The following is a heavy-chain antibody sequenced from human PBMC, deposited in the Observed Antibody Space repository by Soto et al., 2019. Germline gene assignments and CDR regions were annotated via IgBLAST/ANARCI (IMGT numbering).Heavy chain of an antibody. CDR2: INPNSGGT. CDR1: GGTFSNDI. Sequence: ASVKVSCKTSGGTFSNDIITWVRQAPGQGLEWMGWINPNSGGTNYAQKFQGWVTMTRDTSISTAYMELSRLRSDDTAVYYCARDFSTYSSSWYGGVGEHGMDVWGQGTTVTVSS. V-gene: IGHV1-2*04. CDR3: ARDFSTYSSSWYGGVGEHGMDV. J-gene: IGHJ6*02. D-gene: IGHD6-13*01.